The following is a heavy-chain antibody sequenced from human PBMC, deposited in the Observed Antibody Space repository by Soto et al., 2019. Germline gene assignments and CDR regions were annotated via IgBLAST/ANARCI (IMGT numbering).Heavy chain of an antibody. J-gene: IGHJ5*02. CDR1: GLTVSSNE. Sequence: GGSLRLSCAASGLTVSSNEMSWVRQAPGKGLEWVSVIYNGGRISYADSVKGRFTISRDISKNTLDLQMNSLRAEDTAMYYCVPAMRRGFILPFDHWGQGTLVTVSS. V-gene: IGHV3-66*01. CDR3: VPAMRRGFILPFDH. CDR2: IYNGGRI. D-gene: IGHD3-10*01.